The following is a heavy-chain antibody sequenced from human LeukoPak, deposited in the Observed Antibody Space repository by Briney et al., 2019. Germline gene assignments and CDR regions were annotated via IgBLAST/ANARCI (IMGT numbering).Heavy chain of an antibody. V-gene: IGHV3-64*04. D-gene: IGHD4-17*01. J-gene: IGHJ4*02. CDR3: ASPTVTTESYYFDY. CDR2: ITSNGATT. Sequence: ITSNGATTYSADSVKGRFTISRDNSKNTLYLQMNSLRAEDTAVYYCASPTVTTESYYFDYWGQGTLVAVSS.